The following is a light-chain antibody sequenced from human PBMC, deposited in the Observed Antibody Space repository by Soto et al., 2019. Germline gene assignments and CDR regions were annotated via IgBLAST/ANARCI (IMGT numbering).Light chain of an antibody. CDR1: DSNIENDH. CDR2: ENN. J-gene: IGLJ3*02. CDR3: GTWDSGLSAGV. Sequence: QSVLTQPPSVSAAPGQKFTISCSGSDSNIENDHVSWYQQFPGTAPKLLIYENNKRPSGIPDRFSGSKSGTSATLDITGLQTGDEADYYCGTWDSGLSAGVIGGGTKVTVL. V-gene: IGLV1-51*02.